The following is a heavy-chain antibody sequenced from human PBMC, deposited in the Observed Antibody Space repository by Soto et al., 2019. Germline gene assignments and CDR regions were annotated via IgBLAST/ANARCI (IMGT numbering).Heavy chain of an antibody. CDR2: IYYSGST. J-gene: IGHJ6*02. CDR3: ISGSYFYGMDV. D-gene: IGHD3-10*01. Sequence: SETLSLTCTVSGGSISSGDYDWSWIRQPPGKGLEWIGYIYYSGSTYYNPSLKSRVTISVDTSKNQFSLKLSSVTAADTAVYYCISGSYFYGMDVWGQGTTVTVSS. V-gene: IGHV4-30-4*01. CDR1: GGSISSGDYD.